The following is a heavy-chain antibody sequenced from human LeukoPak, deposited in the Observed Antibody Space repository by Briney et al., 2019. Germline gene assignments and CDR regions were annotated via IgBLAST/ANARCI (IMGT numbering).Heavy chain of an antibody. Sequence: PGGSLRLSCAASGFTFSSYAMSWVRQAPGKGLEWVSAISGSGGSTYYADSVKGRFTISRDNSKNTLYLQMNSLRAEDTAVYYCAKDPYDYVWGSYRQTQATYYYYGMDVWGQGTTVTVSS. CDR1: GFTFSSYA. CDR3: AKDPYDYVWGSYRQTQATYYYYGMDV. CDR2: ISGSGGST. J-gene: IGHJ6*02. D-gene: IGHD3-16*02. V-gene: IGHV3-23*01.